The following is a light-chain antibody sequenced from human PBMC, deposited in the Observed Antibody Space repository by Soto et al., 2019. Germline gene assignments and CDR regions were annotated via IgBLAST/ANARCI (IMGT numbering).Light chain of an antibody. V-gene: IGLV1-40*01. Sequence: QSVLTQPPSVSGAPGQRVTISCTASSSNIGAGYDVHWYQQLPGTAPKLLIYGNTNRPSGVPDRFSGSKSGTSASLAITGLQAEDEADYYCQSYDSSLSAWVFGGGTKLTV. J-gene: IGLJ3*02. CDR1: SSNIGAGYD. CDR2: GNT. CDR3: QSYDSSLSAWV.